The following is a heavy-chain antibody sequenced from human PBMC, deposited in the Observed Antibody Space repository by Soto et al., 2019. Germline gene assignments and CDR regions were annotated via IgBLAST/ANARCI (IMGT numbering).Heavy chain of an antibody. V-gene: IGHV4-59*01. CDR3: ARSAFGTPVRVDY. Sequence: SETLSLTCTVSGGSISSYYWSWIRQPPGKGLEWIGYIYYSGSTNYNPSLKSRVTISVDTSKNQFSLKLSSVTAADTAVYYCARSAFGTPVRVDYWGQGTLVTVSS. J-gene: IGHJ4*02. CDR1: GGSISSYY. CDR2: IYYSGST. D-gene: IGHD1-1*01.